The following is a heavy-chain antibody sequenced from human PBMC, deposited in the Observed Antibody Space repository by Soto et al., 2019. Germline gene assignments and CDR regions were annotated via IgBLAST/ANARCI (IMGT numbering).Heavy chain of an antibody. Sequence: GGSLRLSCAASGFTFSSYAMHWARQAPGKGLEWVAVISYDGSNKYYADSVKGRFTISRDNSKNTLYLQMNSLRAEDTAVYYCARGEKVWIFGVVTFDHPTLNWFDPWGQGTLVTVSS. D-gene: IGHD3-3*01. V-gene: IGHV3-30-3*01. J-gene: IGHJ5*02. CDR2: ISYDGSNK. CDR1: GFTFSSYA. CDR3: ARGEKVWIFGVVTFDHPTLNWFDP.